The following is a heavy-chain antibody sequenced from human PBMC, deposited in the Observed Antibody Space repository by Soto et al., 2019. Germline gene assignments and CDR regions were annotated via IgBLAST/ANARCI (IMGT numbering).Heavy chain of an antibody. CDR2: IFYAGAI. D-gene: IGHD5-12*01. CDR3: AKYTGYESLFYFDS. V-gene: IGHV4-59*01. J-gene: IGHJ4*01. CDR1: GGSISSDY. Sequence: PSETLSLTCNVSGGSISSDYWGWIRQPPGKGLEWIGYIFYAGAINYNPSLKSRVTISIDASEKQFSLNLTSVTAADTAFYYCAKYTGYESLFYFDSWGRGLQVTVSS.